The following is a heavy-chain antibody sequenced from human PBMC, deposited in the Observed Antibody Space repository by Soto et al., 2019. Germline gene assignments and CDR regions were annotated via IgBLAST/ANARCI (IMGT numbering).Heavy chain of an antibody. D-gene: IGHD3-22*01. J-gene: IGHJ4*02. CDR3: ARDYDSSGYYLPGSDY. V-gene: IGHV3-23*01. CDR1: GFTFSSYA. CDR2: ISGSGGST. Sequence: GGSLRLSCAASGFTFSSYAMSWVRQAPGKGLEWVSAISGSGGSTYYADSVKGRFTISRDTSKNTLYLQMNSLRAEDTAVYYCARDYDSSGYYLPGSDYWGQGTLVTVSS.